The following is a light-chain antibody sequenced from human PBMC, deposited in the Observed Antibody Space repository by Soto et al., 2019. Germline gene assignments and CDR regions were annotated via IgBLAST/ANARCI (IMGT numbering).Light chain of an antibody. CDR2: WAS. CDR1: QTILYSSHNKNY. CDR3: QQYYSTPVT. V-gene: IGKV4-1*01. J-gene: IGKJ4*01. Sequence: DIVLTQSPDSLAVSLGERATINCKSSQTILYSSHNKNYLTWYQQKPGQPPKPLIYWASTRESGVPDRFSGSGSGTDFTLTISSLQAEDVAVYYCQQYYSTPVTFGGGTKGEIK.